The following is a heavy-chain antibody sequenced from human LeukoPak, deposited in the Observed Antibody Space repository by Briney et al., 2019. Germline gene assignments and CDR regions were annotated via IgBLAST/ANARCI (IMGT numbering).Heavy chain of an antibody. V-gene: IGHV3-15*01. D-gene: IGHD5-18*01. Sequence: GGSLRLSCAASGLTFSNGWMSWVRQAPGKGLEWVGRIKSKTAGGTTDSAAPVKGRFAISRDDSKNTLYLQMNSLKTEDTAVYYCTAQGFNYGLDYWGQGALVTVSS. J-gene: IGHJ4*02. CDR3: TAQGFNYGLDY. CDR1: GLTFSNGW. CDR2: IKSKTAGGTT.